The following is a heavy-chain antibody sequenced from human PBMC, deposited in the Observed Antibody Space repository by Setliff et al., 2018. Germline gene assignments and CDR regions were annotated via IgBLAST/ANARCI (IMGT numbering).Heavy chain of an antibody. Sequence: PSETLSLTCTVSGYSISSGYIWGWIRQPPGKGLEWVGNIGHTGSTNYNPSLKSRVTISVDTSKNQFSLKLSSVTPADTAVYYCARVDDGGYPDFYYYYGMDVWGQGTTVTVSS. CDR3: ARVDDGGYPDFYYYYGMDV. CDR1: GYSISSGYI. J-gene: IGHJ6*02. CDR2: IGHTGST. D-gene: IGHD5-18*01. V-gene: IGHV4-38-2*02.